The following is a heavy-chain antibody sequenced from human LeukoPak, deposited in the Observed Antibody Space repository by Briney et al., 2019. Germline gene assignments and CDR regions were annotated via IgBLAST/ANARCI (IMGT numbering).Heavy chain of an antibody. CDR2: ITSSGSIT. CDR1: GFTFSDHY. J-gene: IGHJ4*02. Sequence: GGSLRLSCTASGFTFSDHYMSWFRLSPGKGLEWLSYITSSGSITDYADSVKGRFTISRDNAKNTMFLQMNSLRPEDTAVYYCARDPDYGDPEWGQGTLVTISS. D-gene: IGHD4-17*01. CDR3: ARDPDYGDPE. V-gene: IGHV3-11*01.